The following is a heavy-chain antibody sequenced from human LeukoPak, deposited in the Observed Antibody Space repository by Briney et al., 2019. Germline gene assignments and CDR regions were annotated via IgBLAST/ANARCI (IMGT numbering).Heavy chain of an antibody. CDR3: ARGRPYSYCTNGVCFYNWFDP. D-gene: IGHD2-8*01. V-gene: IGHV4-34*01. CDR1: GGSFSGYY. Sequence: PSETLSLTCAVYGGSFSGYYWSWIRQPPGKGLEWIGEINHSGSTNYNPSHKSRVTISVDTSKNQFSLKLSSVTAADTAVYYCARGRPYSYCTNGVCFYNWFDPWGQGTLVTVSS. CDR2: INHSGST. J-gene: IGHJ5*02.